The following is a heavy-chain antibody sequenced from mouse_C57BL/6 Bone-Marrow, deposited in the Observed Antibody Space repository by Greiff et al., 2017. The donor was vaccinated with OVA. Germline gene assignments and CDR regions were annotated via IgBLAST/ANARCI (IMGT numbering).Heavy chain of an antibody. V-gene: IGHV14-1*01. D-gene: IGHD1-1*01. J-gene: IGHJ1*03. CDR3: TSIYYYGSGYFDV. Sequence: EVQGVESGAELVRPGASVKLSCTASGFNIKDYYMHWVKQRPEQGLEWIGRIDPEDGDTEYAPKFQGKATMTADTSSNTAYLQLSSLTSEDTAVYYCTSIYYYGSGYFDVWGTGTTVTVSS. CDR1: GFNIKDYY. CDR2: IDPEDGDT.